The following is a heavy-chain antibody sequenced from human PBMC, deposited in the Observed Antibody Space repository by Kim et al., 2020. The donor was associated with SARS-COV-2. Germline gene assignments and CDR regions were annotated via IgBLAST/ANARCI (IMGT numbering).Heavy chain of an antibody. D-gene: IGHD3-10*01. Sequence: SETLSLTCTVSGGSNSTDYWSWLRQPPGKGLEWIAEIYNSGSTNYNSSLKGRVSTSIDTSKNQFFLNLNSVTAADTAVYYCARVVLGFFVVWGKGPTVTVSS. CDR3: ARVVLGFFVV. CDR1: GGSNSTDY. V-gene: IGHV4-59*01. CDR2: IYNSGST. J-gene: IGHJ6*04.